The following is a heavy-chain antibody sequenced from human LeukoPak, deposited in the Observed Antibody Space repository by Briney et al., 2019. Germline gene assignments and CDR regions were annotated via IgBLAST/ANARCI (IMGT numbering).Heavy chain of an antibody. V-gene: IGHV4-4*07. J-gene: IGHJ4*02. CDR1: GGSISSHY. CDR2: IYTSGST. CDR3: ARDLTIAARDY. D-gene: IGHD6-6*01. Sequence: PSETLSLTCTVSGGSISSHYWSWIRQPAGKGLEWIGRIYTSGSTNYNPSLKRRVTISVDKSKNQFSLKLSSVTAADTAVYYCARDLTIAARDYWGQGTLVTVSS.